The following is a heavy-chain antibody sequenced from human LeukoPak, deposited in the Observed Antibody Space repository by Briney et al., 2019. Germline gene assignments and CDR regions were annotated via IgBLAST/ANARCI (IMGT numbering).Heavy chain of an antibody. V-gene: IGHV4-4*09. D-gene: IGHD5-18*01. CDR2: MFDRGSP. CDR1: GGSINGYS. CDR3: ARRIQLWSYWHFDL. Sequence: PSETLSLTCSVSGGSINGYSWGWVRQPPGKGLECIGYMFDRGSPNHHPSLQNRVTTSVDTSKNEFSLRPTSVTAADTAVYYCARRIQLWSYWHFDLWGRGTLVTVSS. J-gene: IGHJ2*01.